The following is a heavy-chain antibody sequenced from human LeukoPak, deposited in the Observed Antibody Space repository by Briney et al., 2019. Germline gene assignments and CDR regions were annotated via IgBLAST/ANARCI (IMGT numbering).Heavy chain of an antibody. Sequence: SETLSLTCAVYGGSFSGYYWSWIRQPPGKGLEWIGEINHRGSTHYNPSLKSRVTISVDTSKKQFSLKLSSVTAADTAVYYCATYSTGFDIWGQGTVVTVSS. J-gene: IGHJ3*02. D-gene: IGHD6-19*01. CDR3: ATYSTGFDI. CDR1: GGSFSGYY. V-gene: IGHV4-34*01. CDR2: INHRGST.